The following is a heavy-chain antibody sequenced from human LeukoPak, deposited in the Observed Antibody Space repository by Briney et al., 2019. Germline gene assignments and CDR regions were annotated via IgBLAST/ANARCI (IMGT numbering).Heavy chain of an antibody. D-gene: IGHD3-10*01. J-gene: IGHJ4*02. V-gene: IGHV1-3*01. CDR2: INAGNGNT. Sequence: GASLKVSCKASGYTSTSYAWHWGRQAPGQRLEWMGWINAGNGNTKYSQKFQGRVTITRDTSASTAYMELSSLRSEDTAVYYCARVFYGSGSYYNYFDYWGQGTLVTVSS. CDR3: ARVFYGSGSYYNYFDY. CDR1: GYTSTSYA.